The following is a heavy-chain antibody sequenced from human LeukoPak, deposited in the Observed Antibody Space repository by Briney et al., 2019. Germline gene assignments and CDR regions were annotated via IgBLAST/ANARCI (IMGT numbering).Heavy chain of an antibody. CDR1: GISFSNFW. V-gene: IGHV3-7*01. J-gene: IGHJ4*01. CDR3: AASAPDRWDGDPCYPVFEY. Sequence: GASLRLSCAVSGISFSNFWMSWVRQAPEKGLELVANIKQDGTKQHYVDSVKGRFTISRDNVESALYLQMTSLRVDDSAIYYCAASAPDRWDGDPCYPVFEYWGRGVLVTVSS. D-gene: IGHD2-15*01. CDR2: IKQDGTKQ.